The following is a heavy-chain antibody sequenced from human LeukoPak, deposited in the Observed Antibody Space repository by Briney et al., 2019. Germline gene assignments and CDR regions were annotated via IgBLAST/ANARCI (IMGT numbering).Heavy chain of an antibody. CDR2: FDPDDGET. D-gene: IGHD4-23*01. CDR1: GYSLIDLS. CDR3: AADTQKTVVPSTDH. J-gene: IGHJ4*02. V-gene: IGHV1-24*01. Sequence: ASVKVSCKVSGYSLIDLSMYWVRQAPGKGLEWMGGFDPDDGETTYAQRFQGRVTITEDTSTDTAYMELTNLRSDDTAVYYCAADTQKTVVPSTDHWGQRTLVTVSS.